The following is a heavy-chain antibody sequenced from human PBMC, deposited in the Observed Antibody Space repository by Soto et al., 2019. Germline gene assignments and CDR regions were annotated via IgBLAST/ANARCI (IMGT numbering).Heavy chain of an antibody. V-gene: IGHV3-21*01. CDR1: GFTFNTYS. Sequence: GGSLRLSCGASGFTFNTYSMNWVRQAPGKGLEWVSSISSGSSYIYYAVSVKGRFTVSRDNAENSLYLQMNSLRAEDTAVYYCVRNMEGDYWGQGTLVTVSS. J-gene: IGHJ4*02. D-gene: IGHD3-10*01. CDR3: VRNMEGDY. CDR2: ISSGSSYI.